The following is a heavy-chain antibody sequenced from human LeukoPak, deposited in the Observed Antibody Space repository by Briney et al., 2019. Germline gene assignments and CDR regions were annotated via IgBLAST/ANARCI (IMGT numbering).Heavy chain of an antibody. CDR3: STLTSRGLSDS. CDR1: GFTFTNAW. J-gene: IGHJ4*02. Sequence: GGSLRLSCAASGFTFTNAWMNWVRHAPGKGLECVGRIKSKADGETIDYAAPVKGRFTFSRDDSKNMLYLQMNSRKSEDTAVYYCSTLTSRGLSDSWGQGTLVTVSS. D-gene: IGHD1-20*01. CDR2: IKSKADGETI. V-gene: IGHV3-15*07.